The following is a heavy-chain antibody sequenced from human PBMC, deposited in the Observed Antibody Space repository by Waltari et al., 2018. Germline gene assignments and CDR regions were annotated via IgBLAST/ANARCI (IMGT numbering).Heavy chain of an antibody. CDR3: ESGRGGATSPCGY. J-gene: IGHJ4*02. CDR1: GGSISSSSYY. Sequence: QLQLQESGPGLVKPSETLSLTCTVSGGSISSSSYYWGWIRQPPGEGLEWIGSIYYSGSTYYNPSLKSRVTISVYTAKSQCSLKLSSVSAADTAVYYCESGRGGATSPCGYWGQGTLVTVSS. V-gene: IGHV4-39*07. CDR2: IYYSGST. D-gene: IGHD1-26*01.